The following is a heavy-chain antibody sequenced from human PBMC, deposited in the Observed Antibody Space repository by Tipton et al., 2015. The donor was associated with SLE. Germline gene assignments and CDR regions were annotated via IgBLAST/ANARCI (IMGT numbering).Heavy chain of an antibody. D-gene: IGHD7-27*01. CDR3: ARDSPNWGGTIDI. CDR2: MYDSGSI. J-gene: IGHJ3*02. Sequence: TLSLTCSVSGASISSYYWSWIRQPPGKGLEWIGYMYDSGSISYNPSLNSRVTTSVDTSKNQFSLRLESVTAADTAVYYCARDSPNWGGTIDIWGQGTMVTVSS. CDR1: GASISSYY. V-gene: IGHV4-59*01.